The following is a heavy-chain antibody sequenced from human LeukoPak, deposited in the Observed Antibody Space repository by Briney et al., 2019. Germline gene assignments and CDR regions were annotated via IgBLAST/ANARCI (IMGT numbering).Heavy chain of an antibody. CDR3: AKGVAVAAHYFDY. CDR2: IRYDGSNK. CDR1: GFTFSSYG. V-gene: IGHV3-30*02. D-gene: IGHD6-19*01. Sequence: GGSLRLSCAASGFTFSSYGMHWVRQAPGKGLEWVAFIRYDGSNKYYADSVKGRFTISRDNSKNTLYLQMNSLRAEDTAVYYGAKGVAVAAHYFDYWGQGTLVTVSS. J-gene: IGHJ4*02.